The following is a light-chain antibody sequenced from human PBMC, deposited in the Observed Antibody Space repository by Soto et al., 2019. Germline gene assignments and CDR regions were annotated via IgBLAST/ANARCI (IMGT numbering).Light chain of an antibody. CDR3: CSYAGRATYV. J-gene: IGLJ2*01. V-gene: IGLV2-23*02. CDR1: SSDVGSYNL. Sequence: QSALTQPASVSGSPGQSITISCTGPSSDVGSYNLVSWYQQYPGKAPKLIIFEVFKRPSGVSHRFSGSKSGNTASLTISGLKAEDEANYYCCSYAGRATYVFGGGTKVTAL. CDR2: EVF.